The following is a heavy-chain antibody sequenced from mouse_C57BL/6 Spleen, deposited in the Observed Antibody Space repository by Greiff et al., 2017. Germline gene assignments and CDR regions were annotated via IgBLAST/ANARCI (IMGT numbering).Heavy chain of an antibody. CDR1: GYAFTNYL. CDR3: ARYYYGSSHYYAMDY. V-gene: IGHV1-54*01. J-gene: IGHJ4*01. Sequence: QVHVKQSGAELVRPGTSVKVSCKASGYAFTNYLIEWVKQRPGQGLEWIGVINPGSGGTNYNEKFKGKATLTADKSSSTAYMQLSSLTSEDSAVYFGARYYYGSSHYYAMDYWGQGTSVTVSS. D-gene: IGHD1-1*01. CDR2: INPGSGGT.